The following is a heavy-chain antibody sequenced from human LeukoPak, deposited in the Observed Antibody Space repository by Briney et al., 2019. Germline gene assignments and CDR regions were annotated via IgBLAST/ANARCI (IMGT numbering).Heavy chain of an antibody. D-gene: IGHD3-10*01. V-gene: IGHV1-46*03. CDR3: ARGVRGAFDI. Sequence: ASVKVSCKASGYTFTSYYMHWVRQAPGQGLEWMGIINPSGGSTSYAQKFQGRVTMTEDTSTDTAYMELSSLRSEDTAVYYCARGVRGAFDIWGQGTMVTVSS. CDR2: INPSGGST. CDR1: GYTFTSYY. J-gene: IGHJ3*02.